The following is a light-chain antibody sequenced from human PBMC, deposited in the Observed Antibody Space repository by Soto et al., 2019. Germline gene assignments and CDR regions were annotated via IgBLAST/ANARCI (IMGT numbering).Light chain of an antibody. CDR3: QQGNTWPWT. Sequence: EAVLSASPATLSMSHDEIPTQFFRASQSVGSSLAWYQQKLGQAPRLLIYAASDRATGIPGRFSGSGSGTDFTLIISSLEPEDFAFYYCQQGNTWPWTFGQGTEVDI. CDR2: AAS. J-gene: IGKJ1*01. CDR1: QSVGSS. V-gene: IGKV3-11*01.